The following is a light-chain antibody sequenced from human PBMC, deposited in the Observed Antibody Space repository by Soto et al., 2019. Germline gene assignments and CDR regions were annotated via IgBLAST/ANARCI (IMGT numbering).Light chain of an antibody. CDR1: SSDVGGYDY. J-gene: IGLJ1*01. V-gene: IGLV2-14*01. CDR2: DVT. Sequence: QSALTQPASVSGSPGQSITVSCTGTSSDVGGYDYVSWYQQHPGNAPKLLISDVTNRPSGVSNRFSGSKSGNTASLTISGLQTEDEADYYCTSYTSSSTYVFGTGTKADRP. CDR3: TSYTSSSTYV.